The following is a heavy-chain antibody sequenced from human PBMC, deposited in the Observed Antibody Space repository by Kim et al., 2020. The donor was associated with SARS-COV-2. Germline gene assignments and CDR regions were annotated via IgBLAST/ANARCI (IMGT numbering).Heavy chain of an antibody. CDR1: GFTFTSYS. V-gene: IGHV3-23*01. CDR2: ISGSGGTT. CDR3: ATPATSGGSHHYFNY. D-gene: IGHD1-1*01. J-gene: IGHJ4*02. Sequence: GGSLRLSCAASGFTFTSYSMNWVRQAPGMGLERVSAISGSGGTTYYADSVKGRFTISRDNSKNTLYLQMDSLSAEDTAVYYCATPATSGGSHHYFNYCGQGTLVTVSS.